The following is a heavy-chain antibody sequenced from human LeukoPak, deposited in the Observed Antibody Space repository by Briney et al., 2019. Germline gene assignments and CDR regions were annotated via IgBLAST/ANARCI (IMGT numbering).Heavy chain of an antibody. CDR3: ARDSGSDYYYYMDV. D-gene: IGHD7-27*01. Sequence: ASVKVSCKASGYTFTSYGISWARQAPGQGLEWMGWISAYNGNTNYAQKLQGRVTMTTDTSTSTAYMELRSLRSDDTAVYYCARDSGSDYYYYMDVWGKGTTVTVSS. V-gene: IGHV1-18*01. J-gene: IGHJ6*03. CDR1: GYTFTSYG. CDR2: ISAYNGNT.